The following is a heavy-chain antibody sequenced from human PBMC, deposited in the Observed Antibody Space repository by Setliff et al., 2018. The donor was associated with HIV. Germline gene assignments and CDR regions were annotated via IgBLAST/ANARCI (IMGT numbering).Heavy chain of an antibody. CDR3: ARDVPWGDYYYYMDV. CDR2: IYYSGST. J-gene: IGHJ6*03. Sequence: PSETLSLTCTVSGGSVSSGSYYWSWIRQPPGKGLEWIGYIYYSGSTKHNPSLKNRVTISLDTSKNQFSLKLSSVTAADTAVYYCARDVPWGDYYYYMDVWGKGTTVTVSS. D-gene: IGHD3-16*01. CDR1: GGSVSSGSYY. V-gene: IGHV4-61*01.